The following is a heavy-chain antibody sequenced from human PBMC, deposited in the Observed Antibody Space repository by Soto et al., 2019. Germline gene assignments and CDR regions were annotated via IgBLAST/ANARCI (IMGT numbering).Heavy chain of an antibody. D-gene: IGHD3-3*01. J-gene: IGHJ4*02. CDR3: ARDRRDGDTM. V-gene: IGHV3-66*01. CDR1: GFSVSSYY. CDR2: IYRGGDI. Sequence: EVQVVESGGGLVQPGGSLRLSCAASGFSVSSYYMSWFRQAPGKGLEWVSVIYRGGDIYYADSVQGRFTTSRDISRNSLDLQMNSLRVEDTAVYYWARDRRDGDTMWGQGVVVNVSS.